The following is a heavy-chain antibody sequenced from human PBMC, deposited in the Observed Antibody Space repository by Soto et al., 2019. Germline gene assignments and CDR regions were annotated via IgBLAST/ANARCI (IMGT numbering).Heavy chain of an antibody. Sequence: QVQLVQSGAEVKKPGSSVKVSCKASGGTFGSYTISWVRQAPGQGLEWMGRIIPILGIANYAQKFQGRVPITGDNATATAYMGVSSLRSEDTAVYCCACAEGMGDAFDIWGHGTMGTVSS. CDR3: ACAEGMGDAFDI. V-gene: IGHV1-69*02. CDR1: GGTFGSYT. D-gene: IGHD3-10*01. J-gene: IGHJ3*02. CDR2: IIPILGIA.